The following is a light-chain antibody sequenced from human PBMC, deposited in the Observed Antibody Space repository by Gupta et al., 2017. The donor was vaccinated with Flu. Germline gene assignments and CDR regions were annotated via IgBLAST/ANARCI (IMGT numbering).Light chain of an antibody. J-gene: IGKJ1*01. CDR3: QQSEITPWT. CDR2: AAS. Sequence: DIQMTQSPSSLSASVGDRVTITCRASQSISRYLNWYQHKPGKAPELLIYAASSLQSGVPSRFSGSGSGTDFTLTISRLQPEDFATYYCQQSEITPWTFGQGTKVEIK. CDR1: QSISRY. V-gene: IGKV1-39*01.